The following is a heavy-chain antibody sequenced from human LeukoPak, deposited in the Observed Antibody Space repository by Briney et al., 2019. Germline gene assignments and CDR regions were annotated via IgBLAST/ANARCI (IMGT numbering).Heavy chain of an antibody. Sequence: PRGTLRLSCAASGFMFRSYGMNWVRQAPGKGLEWVSGITGSGDITYYADSVKGQFTISRDNSKNTLYLQMNSLRAEDTAVYYCARAHGWVAGTTYGYWGQGTLVTVSS. CDR2: ITGSGDIT. V-gene: IGHV3-23*01. CDR3: ARAHGWVAGTTYGY. J-gene: IGHJ4*02. CDR1: GFMFRSYG. D-gene: IGHD1-7*01.